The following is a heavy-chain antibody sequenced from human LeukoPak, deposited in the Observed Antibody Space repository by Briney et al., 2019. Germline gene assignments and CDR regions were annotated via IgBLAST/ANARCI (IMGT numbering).Heavy chain of an antibody. CDR1: GFTFSNYG. Sequence: GGSLRLSCAASGFTFSNYGMSWVRQAPGKGLEWVSAISGSGGSTYYADSVKGRFTISRDNSKNTLYLQMNSLRAEDTAVYYCARMKATMVRGVTLTPYYFDYWGQGTLVTVSS. V-gene: IGHV3-23*01. CDR2: ISGSGGST. CDR3: ARMKATMVRGVTLTPYYFDY. J-gene: IGHJ4*02. D-gene: IGHD3-10*01.